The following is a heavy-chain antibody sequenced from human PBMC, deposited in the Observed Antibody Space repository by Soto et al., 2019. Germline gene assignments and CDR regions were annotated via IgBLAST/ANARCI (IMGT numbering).Heavy chain of an antibody. V-gene: IGHV4-34*01. D-gene: IGHD3-3*01. CDR2: INHSGST. Sequence: QVQLQQWGAGLLKPSETLSLTCAVYGGSFSGYYWSWIRQPPGKGLEWIGEINHSGSTNYNPPLKWRVNITVHTSRDQFSLQLSSVIAADTAVYYCARNDFWSGYYRVTDIRRDYGMDVLGQGTTVTGSS. CDR3: ARNDFWSGYYRVTDIRRDYGMDV. J-gene: IGHJ6*02. CDR1: GGSFSGYY.